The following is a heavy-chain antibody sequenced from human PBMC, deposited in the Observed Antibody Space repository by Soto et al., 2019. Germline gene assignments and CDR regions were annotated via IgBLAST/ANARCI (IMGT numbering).Heavy chain of an antibody. V-gene: IGHV4-34*01. D-gene: IGHD6-6*01. CDR1: SGSLSGYY. CDR3: ARAPKVSGSARTRPDF. J-gene: IGHJ4*02. CDR2: ISPSGTT. Sequence: PSETLSLTCSLYSGSLSGYYWGWIRQPPGKGLEWIGEISPSGTTNYSPSLKSRVSISVDTSKNQFSLNLTSLTAADTAVYYCARAPKVSGSARTRPDFWGQGSLVTVSS.